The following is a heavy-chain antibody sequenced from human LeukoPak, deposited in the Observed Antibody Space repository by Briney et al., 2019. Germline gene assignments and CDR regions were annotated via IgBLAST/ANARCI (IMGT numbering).Heavy chain of an antibody. V-gene: IGHV4-39*07. CDR2: LYYSGST. J-gene: IGHJ4*02. CDR3: AERARDY. CDR1: GGSISSSSYY. Sequence: SGPTLLKPSETLSLTCTVSGGSISSSSYYWGWIRQPPGKGLEWIGSLYYSGSTYYNPSLKSRVTISVDTSKNQFSLELSSVTAADTAVYYCAERARDYWGQGTLVTVSS.